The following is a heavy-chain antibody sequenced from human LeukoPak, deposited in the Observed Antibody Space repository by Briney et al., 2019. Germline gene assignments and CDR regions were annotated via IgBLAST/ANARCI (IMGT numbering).Heavy chain of an antibody. J-gene: IGHJ5*02. CDR2: TSTHNGNT. CDR1: GYTFTSYG. CDR3: ASSGGGYCSSTSCFRFDP. V-gene: IGHV1-18*01. Sequence: TLKDSCKPSGYTFTSYGISWVRQAPRQGLERIGWTSTHNGNTNFAQKLPGRVTMTTDTSTSTAYMELRSLRSEDRAVFYCASSGGGYCSSTSCFRFDPWGQGTLVTVSS. D-gene: IGHD2-2*03.